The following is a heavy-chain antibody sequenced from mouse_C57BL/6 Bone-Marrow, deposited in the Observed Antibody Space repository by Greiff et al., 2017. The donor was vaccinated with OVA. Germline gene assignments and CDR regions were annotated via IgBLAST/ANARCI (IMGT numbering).Heavy chain of an antibody. Sequence: VQLKQSGPELVKPGASVKISCKASGYTFTDYYMNWVKQSHGKSLEWIGDINPNNGGTSYNQKFKGKATLTVDKSSSTAYMELRSLTSEDSAVYYCARFSNYVAMDYWGQGTSVTVSS. CDR1: GYTFTDYY. D-gene: IGHD2-5*01. V-gene: IGHV1-26*01. J-gene: IGHJ4*01. CDR3: ARFSNYVAMDY. CDR2: INPNNGGT.